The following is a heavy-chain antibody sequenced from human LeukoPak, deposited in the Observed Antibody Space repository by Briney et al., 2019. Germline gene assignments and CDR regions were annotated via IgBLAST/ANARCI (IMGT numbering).Heavy chain of an antibody. CDR1: GGSISNYY. D-gene: IGHD2-2*01. J-gene: IGHJ2*01. CDR2: LHTTGST. Sequence: SETLSPTCTVSGGSISNYYWSWIRQPAGKGLEWIERLHTTGSTNHNPSLKSRVTMSLDTSKKQFSLKLSSVTAADTAVFYCAGASAAAGYFHLWGRGTLVTVSS. CDR3: AGASAAAGYFHL. V-gene: IGHV4-4*07.